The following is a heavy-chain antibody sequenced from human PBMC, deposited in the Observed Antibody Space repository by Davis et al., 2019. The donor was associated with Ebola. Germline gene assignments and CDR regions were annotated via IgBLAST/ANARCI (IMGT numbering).Heavy chain of an antibody. CDR3: AVGFCTRSSCLADY. J-gene: IGHJ4*02. CDR1: GGSISSYY. Sequence: MPSETLSLTCTVSGGSISSYYWSWIRQPPGKGLEWIAEINPNGGTKYNPSLKSRVTVSVDTSKNQFSLKLCSVTAADTSAYYCAVGFCTRSSCLADYWGQGTLVTVSP. CDR2: INPNGGT. V-gene: IGHV4-34*01. D-gene: IGHD2-2*01.